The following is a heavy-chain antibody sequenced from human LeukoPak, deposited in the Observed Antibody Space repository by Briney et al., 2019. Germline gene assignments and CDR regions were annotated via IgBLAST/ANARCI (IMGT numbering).Heavy chain of an antibody. J-gene: IGHJ4*02. V-gene: IGHV1-2*02. D-gene: IGHD6-13*01. CDR3: ASFIAAAGGFDY. CDR1: GSTFTVYY. CDR2: INPNSGGT. Sequence: APVKVSCKASGSTFTVYYMHWMRQAPGQGLEWMGWINPNSGGTNYAQKFQGRVTMTRDTSISTAYMELSRLRSDDTAVYYCASFIAAAGGFDYWGQGTLVTVSS.